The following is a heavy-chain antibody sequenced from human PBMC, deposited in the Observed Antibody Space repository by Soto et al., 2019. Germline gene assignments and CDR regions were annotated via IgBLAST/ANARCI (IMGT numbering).Heavy chain of an antibody. D-gene: IGHD6-6*01. V-gene: IGHV3-33*01. CDR1: GFTFSSYG. CDR3: AREYSSSSSFGY. Sequence: GGSLRLSCAASGFTFSSYGMHWVRQAPGKGLEWVAVIWYDGSNKYYADSVKGQFTISRDNSKNTLYLQMNSLRAEDTAVYYCAREYSSSSSFGYWGQGTLVTVS. J-gene: IGHJ4*02. CDR2: IWYDGSNK.